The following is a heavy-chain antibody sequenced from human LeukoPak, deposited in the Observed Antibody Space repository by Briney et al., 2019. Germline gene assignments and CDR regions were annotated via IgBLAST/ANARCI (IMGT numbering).Heavy chain of an antibody. CDR2: IIPIFGTA. J-gene: IGHJ4*02. CDR1: GGTFSSYA. V-gene: IGHV1-69*05. D-gene: IGHD6-19*01. Sequence: GASVKVSCKASGGTFSSYAISWVRQAPGQGLEWMGGIIPIFGTANYSQKFQGRVTMTRDTSTSTVYMEQSSLSSEDTAVYYCARGSTISGWDRYFDYWGQGTLVTVSS. CDR3: ARGSTISGWDRYFDY.